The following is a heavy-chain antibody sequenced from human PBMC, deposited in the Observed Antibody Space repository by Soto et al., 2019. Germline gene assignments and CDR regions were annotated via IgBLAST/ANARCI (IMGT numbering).Heavy chain of an antibody. CDR2: INHSGST. CDR3: ARGREYYDSSGYLDAFDI. D-gene: IGHD3-22*01. J-gene: IGHJ3*02. V-gene: IGHV4-34*01. Sequence: QVQLQQWGAGLLKPSETLSLTCAVYGGSFSGYYWSWIRQPPGKGLEWIGEINHSGSTNYNPSLKSTVTISVDTSKNQFSLKLSSVTAADTAVYYCARGREYYDSSGYLDAFDIWGQGTMVTVSS. CDR1: GGSFSGYY.